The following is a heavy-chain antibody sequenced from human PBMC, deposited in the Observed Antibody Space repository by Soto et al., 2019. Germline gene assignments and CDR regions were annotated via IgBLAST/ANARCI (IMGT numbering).Heavy chain of an antibody. D-gene: IGHD3-10*01. J-gene: IGHJ6*02. CDR1: GYRCTSYG. CDR2: IYPGDSDT. Sequence: GVSLKICWRGSGYRCTSYGSGWVRPMPGKGLEWMGIIYPGDSDTRYSPSFQGQVTISADKSISTAYLQWSSLKASDTAMYYCARPAGPHNYYYGMDGWGQGTTVTVSS. CDR3: ARPAGPHNYYYGMDG. V-gene: IGHV5-51*01.